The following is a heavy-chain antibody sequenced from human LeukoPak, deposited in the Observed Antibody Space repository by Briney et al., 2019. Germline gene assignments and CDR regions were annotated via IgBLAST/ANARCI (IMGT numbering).Heavy chain of an antibody. V-gene: IGHV1-18*01. CDR1: GYTFTRYD. CDR3: ARESAGYCSGGSCYNYYYYYMDV. D-gene: IGHD2-15*01. J-gene: IGHJ6*03. Sequence: ASVKVSCKASGYTFTRYDINWVRQAPGQGLEWMGWISAYNGNTNYAQKLQGRVTMTTDTSTSTAYMELRSLRSDDTAVYYCARESAGYCSGGSCYNYYYYYMDVWGKGTTVTVSS. CDR2: ISAYNGNT.